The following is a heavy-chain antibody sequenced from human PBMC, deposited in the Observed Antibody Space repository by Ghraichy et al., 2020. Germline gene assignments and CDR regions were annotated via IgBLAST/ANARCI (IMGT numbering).Heavy chain of an antibody. J-gene: IGHJ6*02. CDR3: ARPLRGFRGSNVDV. D-gene: IGHD5-12*01. Sequence: GGSLRLSCAASGFTFNNYPMNWVRQAPGKGLEWVSTISGSGDGTYYADSVKGRFTISRDNSKNTLFLQMSSLRAEDTAVYYCARPLRGFRGSNVDVWGQGTKVTVSS. CDR1: GFTFNNYP. V-gene: IGHV3-23*01. CDR2: ISGSGDGT.